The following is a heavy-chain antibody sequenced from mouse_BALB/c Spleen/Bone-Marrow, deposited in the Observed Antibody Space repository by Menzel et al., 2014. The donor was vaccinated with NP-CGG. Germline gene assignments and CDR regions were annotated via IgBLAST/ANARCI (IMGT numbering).Heavy chain of an antibody. CDR1: GYSFTDYY. J-gene: IGHJ3*01. V-gene: IGHV1-31*01. CDR2: INPYNGAT. CDR3: ASFGFAY. Sequence: EVQPQQSGPELVKPGASVKISCKASGYSFTDYYMHWVKQSHVKSLEWIGRINPYNGATSYNQNFKDRASLTVDKSSRTAYMELHSLTSEDSAVYYCASFGFAYWGQGTLVTVSA.